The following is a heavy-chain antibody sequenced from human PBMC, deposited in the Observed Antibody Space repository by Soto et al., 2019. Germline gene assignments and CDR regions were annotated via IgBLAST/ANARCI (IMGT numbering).Heavy chain of an antibody. Sequence: SQTLSLTCAISGDSVSNNNAAWHWIRQSPSRGLEWLGRTYYRSKWYNDYAVSVKSRITINSDTSKNQFSLHLDSVTPEDTAVYYCARDAWGGNYFDYWGQGTLVTVSS. CDR2: TYYRSKWYN. V-gene: IGHV6-1*01. CDR3: ARDAWGGNYFDY. J-gene: IGHJ4*02. CDR1: GDSVSNNNAA. D-gene: IGHD7-27*01.